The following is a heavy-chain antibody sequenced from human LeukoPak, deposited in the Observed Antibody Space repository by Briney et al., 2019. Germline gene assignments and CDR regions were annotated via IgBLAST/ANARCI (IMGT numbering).Heavy chain of an antibody. CDR2: INHSRST. D-gene: IGHD1-26*01. V-gene: IGHV4-34*01. CDR3: ARGRRATAYYYYYGMDV. CDR1: GGSFSGYY. Sequence: SETLSLTCAVYGGSFSGYYWSWIRQPPGKGLEWIGEINHSRSTNYNPSLKSRVAISLDTSKNQFSLRLSSVTAADTAMYYCARGRRATAYYYYYGMDVWGQGTTVTVSS. J-gene: IGHJ6*02.